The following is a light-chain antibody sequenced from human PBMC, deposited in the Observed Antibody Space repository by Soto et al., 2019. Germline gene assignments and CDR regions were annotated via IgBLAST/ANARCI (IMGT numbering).Light chain of an antibody. CDR1: QGIRTE. J-gene: IGKJ1*01. CDR2: GAS. Sequence: AIQMTQSPSSLSASVGDRVTITCRASQGIRTELGWYQQKPGKAPKLLIYGASSLQSGGPSRFSGSGSGTDFTLTISSLQPEDFATYFCLQDYNCPRTFGQGTKV. V-gene: IGKV1-6*01. CDR3: LQDYNCPRT.